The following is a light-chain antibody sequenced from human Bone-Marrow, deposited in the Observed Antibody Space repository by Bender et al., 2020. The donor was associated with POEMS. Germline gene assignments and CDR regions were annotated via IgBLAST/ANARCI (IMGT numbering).Light chain of an antibody. V-gene: IGLV1-44*01. Sequence: QSVLTQPPSASGTPGQRVTIPCSGASSNIGAHAVNWYQHLPGTAPKLLIYSSHRRPSEVPVRFSGSRSGTSASLAISGLQSEDEADYCCAVWDDSLNGWVFGGGTKLTVL. CDR3: AVWDDSLNGWV. J-gene: IGLJ3*02. CDR2: SSH. CDR1: SSNIGAHA.